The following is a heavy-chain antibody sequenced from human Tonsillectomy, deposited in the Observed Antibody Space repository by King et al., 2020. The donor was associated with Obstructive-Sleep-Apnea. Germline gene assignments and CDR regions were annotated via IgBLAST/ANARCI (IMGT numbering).Heavy chain of an antibody. J-gene: IGHJ4*02. CDR2: IKQDGSEK. D-gene: IGHD1-26*01. Sequence: VQLVESGGGLVQPGGSLRLSCAASGFTFSSYWMSWVRQAPGKGLEWVANIKQDGSEKYYVDSVKGRFTISRDNAKNSLYLQMNSLRAADTAVYYCARAQIVESFAYGRQGPLVTVSS. CDR3: ARAQIVESFAY. V-gene: IGHV3-7*03. CDR1: GFTFSSYW.